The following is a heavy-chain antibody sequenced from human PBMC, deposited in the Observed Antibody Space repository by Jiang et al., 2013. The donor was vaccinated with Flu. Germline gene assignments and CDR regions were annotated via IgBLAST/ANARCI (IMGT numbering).Heavy chain of an antibody. V-gene: IGHV1-3*01. J-gene: IGHJ6*02. CDR1: GYTFTSYA. Sequence: GAEVKKPGASVKVSCKASGYTFTSYAMHWVRQAPGQRLEWMGWINAGNGNTKYSQKFQGRVTITRDTSASTAYMELSSLRSEDTAVYYCARAGGTEFGYCSSTSCLTYYYYGMDVWGQGTTVTVSS. CDR2: INAGNGNT. CDR3: ARAGGTEFGYCSSTSCLTYYYYGMDV. D-gene: IGHD2-2*01.